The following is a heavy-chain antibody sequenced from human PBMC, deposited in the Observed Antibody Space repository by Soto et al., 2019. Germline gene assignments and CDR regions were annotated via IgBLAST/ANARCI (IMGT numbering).Heavy chain of an antibody. V-gene: IGHV3-23*01. D-gene: IGHD4-17*01. CDR1: GFTFTGFS. Sequence: EVQLLESGGGLVQPGGSLRLSCAASGFTFTGFSMSWVRQAPGTGLEWVSAITGGGFTTYSADSVMGRFTISRDTSKNTVYLQMDRLREEYTAVYYCARSAYGYYQPGTSWGQGTLVTVSS. CDR3: ARSAYGYYQPGTS. J-gene: IGHJ4*02. CDR2: ITGGGFTT.